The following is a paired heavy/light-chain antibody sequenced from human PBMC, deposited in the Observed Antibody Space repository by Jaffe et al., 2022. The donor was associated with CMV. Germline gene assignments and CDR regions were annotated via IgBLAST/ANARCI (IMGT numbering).Heavy chain of an antibody. CDR3: ARLKRGDLYYFDS. CDR1: GFIFSNYA. V-gene: IGHV3-23*01. Sequence: EVQLLESGGGLVQPGGSLRLSCAASGFIFSNYAMSWVRQAPGKGLEWVSVISGSGSSTYYADSVKGRFTISRDNSKNTLYLQMNSLRAEDTAVYYCARLKRGDLYYFDSWGQGTLVTVSS. D-gene: IGHD5-12*01. CDR2: ISGSGSST. J-gene: IGHJ4*02.
Light chain of an antibody. J-gene: IGKJ2*01. CDR3: QQRSNWPPMYT. Sequence: ETVLTQSPATLSLSPGERATLSCRASQSVSRYLAWYQQKPGQAPRLLIYDASNRATGIPARFSGSGSGTDFTLTISSLEPEDFAVYYCQQRSNWPPMYTFGQGTKLEIK. V-gene: IGKV3-11*01. CDR2: DAS. CDR1: QSVSRY.